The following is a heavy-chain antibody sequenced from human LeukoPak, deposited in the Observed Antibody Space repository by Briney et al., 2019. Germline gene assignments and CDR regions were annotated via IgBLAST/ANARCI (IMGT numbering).Heavy chain of an antibody. CDR1: RGSIRTADYY. V-gene: IGHV4-39*01. Sequence: SETLSLTCTVSRGSIRTADYYWAWVRQPPGEGLEWLGSIYFSGTPYFNPSLKSRVAVSIDPSKNQISLKVTSVNASDTAVYFCARTSSWYAGAWFDSWGQGTLVTVSS. J-gene: IGHJ5*01. CDR3: ARTSSWYAGAWFDS. D-gene: IGHD6-13*01. CDR2: IYFSGTP.